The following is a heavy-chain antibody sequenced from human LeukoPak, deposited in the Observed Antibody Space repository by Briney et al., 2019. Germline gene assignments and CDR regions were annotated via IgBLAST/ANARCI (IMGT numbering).Heavy chain of an antibody. J-gene: IGHJ6*02. CDR3: ARQSGNYYYYGMDV. V-gene: IGHV7-4-1*02. CDR1: GYTFTSYA. Sequence: ASVKVSCKASGYTFTSYAMNWVRQAPGQGLEWMGWINTNTGNPTYVQGFTGRFVFSLDTSVSTAYLQISSLKAEDTAVYYCARQSGNYYYYGMDVWGQGTTVTVSS. CDR2: INTNTGNP.